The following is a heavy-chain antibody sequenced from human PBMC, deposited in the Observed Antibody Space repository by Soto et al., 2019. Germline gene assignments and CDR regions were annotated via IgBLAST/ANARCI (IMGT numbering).Heavy chain of an antibody. J-gene: IGHJ2*01. Sequence: QVQLVESGGGVVQPGRSLRLSCAASGFTFSSYGMHWVRQAPGKGLEWVAVIWYDGSNKYYADSVKGRFTISRDNSKNTLYLQMTSLRAEDTGVYYCARDAGSNWYFDLWGRGTLVTVSS. V-gene: IGHV3-33*01. CDR2: IWYDGSNK. CDR3: ARDAGSNWYFDL. CDR1: GFTFSSYG.